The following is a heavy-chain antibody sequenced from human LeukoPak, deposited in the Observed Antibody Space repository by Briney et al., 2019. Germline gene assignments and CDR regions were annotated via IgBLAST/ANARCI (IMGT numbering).Heavy chain of an antibody. CDR1: GFTFSSYW. V-gene: IGHV3-7*01. CDR2: IKQDGSEK. J-gene: IGHJ6*03. CDR3: AKGAFRDQVQGYYYMDV. Sequence: GGSLRLSCAASGFTFSSYWMSWVRQAPGKGLEWVANIKQDGSEKYYVDSVKARFIISRDNAKNSLYLQMNSLRAEDTAVYYCAKGAFRDQVQGYYYMDVWGKGTTVTVSS. D-gene: IGHD3-10*01.